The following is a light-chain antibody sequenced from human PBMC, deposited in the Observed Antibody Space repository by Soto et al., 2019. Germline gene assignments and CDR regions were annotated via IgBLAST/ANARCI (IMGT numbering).Light chain of an antibody. J-gene: IGKJ4*01. V-gene: IGKV3-11*01. CDR1: QSVSNY. CDR3: QQHINRLS. CDR2: DAS. Sequence: EIVLTQSPATLSLSPGERATISCRASQSVSNYLAWYQQKPGQAPRLLIYDASNRATGIPARFSGSGSGTDFTLTISTLEPEDFAVYSCQQHINRLSFGGGTKVEIK.